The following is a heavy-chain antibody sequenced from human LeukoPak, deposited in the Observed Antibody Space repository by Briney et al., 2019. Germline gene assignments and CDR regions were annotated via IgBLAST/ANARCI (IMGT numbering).Heavy chain of an antibody. J-gene: IGHJ4*02. Sequence: GRSLRLSCAASGFTFSSYAMHWVHRAPGKGLEWVAVIANDGRDKHSTDSVKGRFTITRDNAKNTVYLQMNSLRVEDTAVYYCAKDQQIVSAKYYFDSWGQGILVTVSS. V-gene: IGHV3-30*04. CDR1: GFTFSSYA. CDR2: IANDGRDK. CDR3: AKDQQIVSAKYYFDS. D-gene: IGHD1/OR15-1a*01.